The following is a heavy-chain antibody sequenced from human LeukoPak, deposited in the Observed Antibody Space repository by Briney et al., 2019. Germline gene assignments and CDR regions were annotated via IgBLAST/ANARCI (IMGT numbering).Heavy chain of an antibody. V-gene: IGHV3-33*06. CDR2: IWYDGSNK. J-gene: IGHJ4*02. D-gene: IGHD3-22*01. CDR1: GFTFSSYG. Sequence: GGSLRLSCAASGFTFSSYGMHWVRQAPGKGLEWVAVIWYDGSNKYYADSVKGRFTISRDNSKSTLYLQMNSLRAEDTAAYYCAKGSYYDSSGSFYFDYWGQGTLVTVSS. CDR3: AKGSYYDSSGSFYFDY.